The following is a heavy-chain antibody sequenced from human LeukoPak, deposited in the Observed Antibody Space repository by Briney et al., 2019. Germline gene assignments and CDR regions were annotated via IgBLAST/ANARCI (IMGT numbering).Heavy chain of an antibody. CDR3: ASPGYPHYYYYYMDV. CDR1: GFTFSSYA. D-gene: IGHD1-1*01. J-gene: IGHJ6*03. V-gene: IGHV3-23*01. CDR2: ISGSGGST. Sequence: GGSLRLTCAASGFTFSSYAMSWVRQAPGKGLEWVSAISGSGGSTYYADSVKGRFTISRDNSKNTLYLQMNSLRAEDTAVYYCASPGYPHYYYYYMDVWGKGTTVTVSS.